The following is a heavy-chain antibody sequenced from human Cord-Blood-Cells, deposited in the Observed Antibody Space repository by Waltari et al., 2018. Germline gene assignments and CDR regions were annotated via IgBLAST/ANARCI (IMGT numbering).Heavy chain of an antibody. CDR1: GGSISSYY. D-gene: IGHD2-15*01. J-gene: IGHJ5*02. CDR3: ARARYCSGGSCYNWFDP. Sequence: QVQLQESGPGLVKPSETLSLTCTVSGGSISSYYWSWIRQPPGKGLEWIGYIYYSGGTNYNPSLKSRVTISVDTSKNQFSLKLSSVTAADTAVYYCARARYCSGGSCYNWFDPWGQGTLVTVSS. V-gene: IGHV4-59*01. CDR2: IYYSGGT.